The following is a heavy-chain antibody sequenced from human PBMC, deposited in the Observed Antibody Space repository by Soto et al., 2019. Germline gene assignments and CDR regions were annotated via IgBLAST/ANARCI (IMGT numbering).Heavy chain of an antibody. V-gene: IGHV3-66*01. Sequence: GGSLRLSCAAPGFTVSSNYMSWVRQAPGKGLEWVSVIYSGGSTYYGDSVKGRFTISRDNSKNTLYLQMNSLRAEDTAVYYCGRGAAKYYFDYWGQGTLVTVSS. J-gene: IGHJ4*02. CDR2: IYSGGST. CDR3: GRGAAKYYFDY. CDR1: GFTVSSNY.